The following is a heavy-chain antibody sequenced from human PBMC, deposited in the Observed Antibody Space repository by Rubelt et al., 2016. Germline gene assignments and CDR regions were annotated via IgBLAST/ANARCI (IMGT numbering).Heavy chain of an antibody. CDR3: ARGRRGSSSWLGRDYYGMDV. D-gene: IGHD6-13*01. Sequence: QVQLQQWGAGLLKPSETLSLTCAVYGGSFSGYYWSWIRQPPGKWLEWIGEINPSGSTNDNPSLKSRVTISVDTAKNQFALTLSYGTAADTGVYYCARGRRGSSSWLGRDYYGMDVWGQGTTVTVSS. CDR2: INPSGST. CDR1: GGSFSGYY. V-gene: IGHV4-34*01. J-gene: IGHJ6*02.